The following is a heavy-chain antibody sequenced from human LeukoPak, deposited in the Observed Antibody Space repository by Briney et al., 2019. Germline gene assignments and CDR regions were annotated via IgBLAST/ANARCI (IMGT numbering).Heavy chain of an antibody. V-gene: IGHV3-53*01. Sequence: PGESLRLSCAVSGLSVSTNYMSWVRLAPEKGLEWVSIIYSGGNTYYADSLEGRFTISRDTFKNTLHLQMNSLRAEDTAVYYCARTRVGNGYDSFDIWGQGTIVTVSS. CDR3: ARTRVGNGYDSFDI. CDR1: GLSVSTNY. J-gene: IGHJ3*02. D-gene: IGHD1-26*01. CDR2: IYSGGNT.